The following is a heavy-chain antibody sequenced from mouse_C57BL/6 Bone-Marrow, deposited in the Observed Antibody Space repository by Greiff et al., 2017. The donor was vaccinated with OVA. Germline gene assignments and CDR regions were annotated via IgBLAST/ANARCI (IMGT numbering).Heavy chain of an antibody. CDR3: ARSYSSGLAWFAY. V-gene: IGHV1-18*01. Sequence: VQLQQSGPELVKPGASVKIPCKASGYTFTDYNMDWVKQSHGKSLEWIGDINPNNGGTIYNQKFKGKATLTVDKSSSTAYMELRSLTSEDTAVYYCARSYSSGLAWFAYWGQGTLVTVSA. CDR2: INPNNGGT. J-gene: IGHJ3*01. D-gene: IGHD3-2*02. CDR1: GYTFTDYN.